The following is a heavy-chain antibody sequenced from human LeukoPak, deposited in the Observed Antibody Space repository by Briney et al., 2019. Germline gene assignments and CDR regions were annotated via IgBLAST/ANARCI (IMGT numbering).Heavy chain of an antibody. Sequence: QPGGSLRLSCAASGFTFSSYAMSWVRQAPGKGLEWVSYISSSGSTIYYADSVKGRFTISRDNAKNSLYLQMNSLRAEDTAVYYCARQIHGMDYYDSPGTFDIWGQGTMVTVSS. CDR2: ISSSGSTI. D-gene: IGHD3-22*01. V-gene: IGHV3-48*04. CDR1: GFTFSSYA. J-gene: IGHJ3*02. CDR3: ARQIHGMDYYDSPGTFDI.